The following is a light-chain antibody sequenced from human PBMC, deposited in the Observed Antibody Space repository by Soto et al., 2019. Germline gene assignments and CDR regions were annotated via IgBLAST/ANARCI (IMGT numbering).Light chain of an antibody. CDR1: SSDVGGYNY. CDR3: SSYTTNITPVV. V-gene: IGLV2-14*01. Sequence: QSALTQPASVSGSPGQSITISCTGTSSDVGGYNYVSWFQHHPGKAPKLLISEVTNRPSGVSNRFSGSKSGNTASLTISGLQAEDEADYYCSSYTTNITPVVFGGGTKLTVL. CDR2: EVT. J-gene: IGLJ2*01.